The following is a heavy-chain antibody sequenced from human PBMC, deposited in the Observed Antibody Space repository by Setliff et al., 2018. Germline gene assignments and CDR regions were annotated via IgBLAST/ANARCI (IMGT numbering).Heavy chain of an antibody. V-gene: IGHV3-23*01. CDR3: AKDRKNYYDTSGYPDAFDI. D-gene: IGHD3-22*01. Sequence: GGSLRLSCAASGFTFSTYALSWVRQAPGKGPEWVPTITGNGNSLYYADSVKGRFIVSRDNSKNTMYLQLRSLRADDTAIYYRAKDRKNYYDTSGYPDAFDIWGQGTTVTVSS. CDR1: GFTFSTYA. J-gene: IGHJ3*02. CDR2: ITGNGNSL.